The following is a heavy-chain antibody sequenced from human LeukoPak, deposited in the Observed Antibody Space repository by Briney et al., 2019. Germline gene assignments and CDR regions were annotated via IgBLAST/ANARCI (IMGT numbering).Heavy chain of an antibody. CDR2: INTDSSDI. J-gene: IGHJ4*02. V-gene: IGHV3-21*05. Sequence: GGTLRLSCAASGFSFSRYAMNWVRQAPGKGLERVSYINTDSSDIHYEISVKGRFTISRDNARNTLYLQLSSLRGEESGVYYCARDSFQPGLIDSWGQGTLVTVSS. CDR1: GFSFSRYA. D-gene: IGHD2-2*01. CDR3: ARDSFQPGLIDS.